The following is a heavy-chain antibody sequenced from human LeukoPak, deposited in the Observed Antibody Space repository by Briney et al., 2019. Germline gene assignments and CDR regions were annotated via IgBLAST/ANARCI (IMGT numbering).Heavy chain of an antibody. D-gene: IGHD1-14*01. J-gene: IGHJ4*02. CDR1: GGSFSGCY. CDR2: ITHSGST. V-gene: IGHV4-34*01. CDR3: ARAEGEFDY. Sequence: SETLSLTCAVYGGSFSGCYWSWIRQSPGKGLEWIGEITHSGSTNYNPSLKSRVTMSVDTSKNQFSLKLSSVTAADTAVYYCARAEGEFDYWGQGTLVTVSS.